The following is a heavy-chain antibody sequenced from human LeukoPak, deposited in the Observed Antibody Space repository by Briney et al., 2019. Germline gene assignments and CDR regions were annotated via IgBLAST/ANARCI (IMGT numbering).Heavy chain of an antibody. Sequence: SETLSLTCTVSGGSMSSRSYYWGWIRQPPGKGLEWIGNIFYSGSTSYNPSLKSRITISVDTSKNQFSLKVSSVTAADTAVYYCARGDNSGYVYWGQGILVTVSS. CDR2: IFYSGST. J-gene: IGHJ4*02. CDR1: GGSMSSRSYY. CDR3: ARGDNSGYVY. D-gene: IGHD5-12*01. V-gene: IGHV4-39*07.